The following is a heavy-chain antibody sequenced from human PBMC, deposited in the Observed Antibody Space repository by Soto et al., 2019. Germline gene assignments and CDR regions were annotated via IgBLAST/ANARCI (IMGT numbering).Heavy chain of an antibody. D-gene: IGHD1-26*01. CDR2: VNPNSGGT. CDR1: GHTFSGYS. Sequence: QEQLVQSGADIKKPGASVKVSCKASGHTFSGYSVHWVRQAPGQGLEWMGWVNPNSGGTHYAQKFQGRVSMTRYTSLSAGYMELRSLSPDDMAVYFCASEFVGDDLTVTTGDFGRLWGQGTLVTVSS. CDR3: ASEFVGDDLTVTTGDFGRL. J-gene: IGHJ4*02. V-gene: IGHV1-2*02.